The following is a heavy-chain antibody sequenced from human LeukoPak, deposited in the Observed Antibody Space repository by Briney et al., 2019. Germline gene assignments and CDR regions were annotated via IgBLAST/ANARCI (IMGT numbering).Heavy chain of an antibody. V-gene: IGHV1-2*02. CDR2: INPNSGGT. J-gene: IGHJ4*02. D-gene: IGHD6-13*01. CDR1: GYTFTGYY. CDR3: ARDSSGYSSSWWNY. Sequence: ASVKVSCKASGYTFTGYYMHRVRQAPGQGLEWMGWINPNSGGTNYAQKFQGRVTMTRDTSISTAYMELSRLRSDDTAVYYCARDSSGYSSSWWNYWGQGTLVTVSS.